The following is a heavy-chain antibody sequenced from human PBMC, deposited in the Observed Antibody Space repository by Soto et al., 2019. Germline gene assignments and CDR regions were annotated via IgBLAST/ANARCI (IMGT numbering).Heavy chain of an antibody. CDR1: GFTFRSFT. CDR2: ISSNSAYR. J-gene: IGHJ5*02. CDR3: TRDASRDSSARGWFDP. V-gene: IGHV3-21*01. Sequence: RLSCAASGFTFRSFTMNWVRQAPGKGLEWVSTISSNSAYRYYTDALRGRFTISRDNAKNSLHLQMNSLRAEDTAVYYCTRDASRDSSARGWFDPWGPGTLVTVSS. D-gene: IGHD6-13*01.